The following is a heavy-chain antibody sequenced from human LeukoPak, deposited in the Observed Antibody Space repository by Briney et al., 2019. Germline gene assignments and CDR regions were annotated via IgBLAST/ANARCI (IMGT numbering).Heavy chain of an antibody. CDR2: IKQDGSEK. V-gene: IGHV3-7*01. Sequence: TGGSLRLSCAAPGFTFSSYWMSWVRQAPGKGLEWVANIKQDGSEKYYVDSVKGRFTISRDNAKNSLYLQMNSLRAEDTAVYYCARADYGDYAYSYWGQGTLVTVSS. CDR1: GFTFSSYW. D-gene: IGHD4-17*01. CDR3: ARADYGDYAYSY. J-gene: IGHJ4*02.